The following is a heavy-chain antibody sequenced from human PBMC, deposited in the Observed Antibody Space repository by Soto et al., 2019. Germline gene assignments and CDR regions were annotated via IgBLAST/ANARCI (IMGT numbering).Heavy chain of an antibody. Sequence: QVQLVQSGAEVKKPGSSVKVSCKASGGTFSSYGISWVRQAPGQGLEWMGGIIPIFGTANYAQKFQGRVTITADESTSTAYMELSSLRSEDTAVYYCSRGHESHVDGCGWSNFDYWGQGTLVTVSS. V-gene: IGHV1-69*01. CDR1: GGTFSSYG. CDR3: SRGHESHVDGCGWSNFDY. CDR2: IIPIFGTA. D-gene: IGHD6-19*01. J-gene: IGHJ4*02.